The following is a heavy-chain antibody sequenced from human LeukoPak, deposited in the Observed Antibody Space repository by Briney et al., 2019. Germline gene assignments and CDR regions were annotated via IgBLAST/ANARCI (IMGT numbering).Heavy chain of an antibody. D-gene: IGHD6-25*01. CDR2: ISWNSGSI. CDR1: GFIFDDYA. Sequence: PGGSLRLSCAASGFIFDDYAIHWVRQAPGKGLEWVSGISWNSGSIGYADSVKGRFTISRDNAKNSLYLQMNSLRAEDTALYYCAKVGDRSGFDYWGQGTLVTVSS. V-gene: IGHV3-9*01. CDR3: AKVGDRSGFDY. J-gene: IGHJ4*02.